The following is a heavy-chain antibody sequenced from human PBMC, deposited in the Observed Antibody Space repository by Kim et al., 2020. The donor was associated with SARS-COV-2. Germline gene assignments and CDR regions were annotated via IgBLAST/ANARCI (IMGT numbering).Heavy chain of an antibody. J-gene: IGHJ4*02. Sequence: SETLSLTCTVSGGSISSYYWSWIRQPPGKGLEWIGYIYYSGSTNYNPSLKSRVTISVDTSKNQFSLKLSSVTAADTAVYYCARHGDYLRYFDYWGQGTLVTVSS. V-gene: IGHV4-59*08. CDR3: ARHGDYLRYFDY. CDR2: IYYSGST. D-gene: IGHD4-17*01. CDR1: GGSISSYY.